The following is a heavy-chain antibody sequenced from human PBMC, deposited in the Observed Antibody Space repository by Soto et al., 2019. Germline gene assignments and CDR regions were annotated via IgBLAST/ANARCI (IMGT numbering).Heavy chain of an antibody. CDR3: ARDRIVVVPAAKGENWFDP. J-gene: IGHJ5*02. D-gene: IGHD2-2*01. Sequence: SETLSLTCTVSGGSISSCYWSWIRQPPGKGLEWIGYIYYSGSTNYNPSLKSRVTISVDTSKNQFSLKLSSVTAADTAVYYCARDRIVVVPAAKGENWFDPWGQGTLVTVSS. CDR1: GGSISSCY. CDR2: IYYSGST. V-gene: IGHV4-59*01.